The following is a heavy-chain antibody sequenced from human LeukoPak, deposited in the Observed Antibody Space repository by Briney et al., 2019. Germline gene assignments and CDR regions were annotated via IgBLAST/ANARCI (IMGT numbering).Heavy chain of an antibody. CDR1: GGSISSYY. D-gene: IGHD2-15*01. Sequence: SETLSLTCTVSGGSISSYYWSWIRQPPGKGLEWIGYMYYSGSTNYNPSLKSRVTISVDTSKNQFSLKLSSVTAADTAVYYCARGSGYCSGNNCYSWFDPWGQGTLVTVSS. J-gene: IGHJ5*02. CDR2: MYYSGST. V-gene: IGHV4-59*01. CDR3: ARGSGYCSGNNCYSWFDP.